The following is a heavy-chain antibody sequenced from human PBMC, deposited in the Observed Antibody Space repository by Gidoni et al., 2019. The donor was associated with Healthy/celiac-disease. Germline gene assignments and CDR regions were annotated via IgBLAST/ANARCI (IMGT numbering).Heavy chain of an antibody. J-gene: IGHJ3*02. CDR3: ARLDHDGFDI. V-gene: IGHV2-26*01. Sequence: QDTLKESGPVLVKPTETVTLTCTVAGFALSNARMGVSWIRHPPGNALEWLALIFSNDEKYYSTSLKRRLTISKDTSNSQVVLTMTNMDPLDTATYYCARLDHDGFDIWGQGTMVTVSS. CDR1: GFALSNARMG. CDR2: IFSNDEK.